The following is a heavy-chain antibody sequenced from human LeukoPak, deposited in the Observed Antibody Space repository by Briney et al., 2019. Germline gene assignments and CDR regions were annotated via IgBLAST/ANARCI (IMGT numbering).Heavy chain of an antibody. V-gene: IGHV4-39*02. CDR3: ARDRTYYGMDV. CDR2: IYDSGST. CDR1: GGSIRSSYYY. J-gene: IGHJ6*02. Sequence: PSETLSLTCTVSGGSIRSSYYYWGWIRQPPGKGLEWIGSIYDSGSTYYNPSLKSRVTISVDTSKNQFSLKLNSVTAADTAVYYCARDRTYYGMDVWGQGTTVTVSS.